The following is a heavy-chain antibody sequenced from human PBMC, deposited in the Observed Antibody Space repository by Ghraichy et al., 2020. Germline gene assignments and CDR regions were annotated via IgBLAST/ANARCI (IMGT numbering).Heavy chain of an antibody. D-gene: IGHD3-9*01. CDR1: GGSISSGGYS. Sequence: SETLSLTCAVSGGSISSGGYSWSWIRQPPGKGLEWIGYIYHSGSTYYNPSLKSRVTISVDRSKNQFSLKLSSVTAADTAVYYCAATYDILTGYYAVWGQGTLVTVSS. CDR3: AATYDILTGYYAV. CDR2: IYHSGST. J-gene: IGHJ4*02. V-gene: IGHV4-30-2*01.